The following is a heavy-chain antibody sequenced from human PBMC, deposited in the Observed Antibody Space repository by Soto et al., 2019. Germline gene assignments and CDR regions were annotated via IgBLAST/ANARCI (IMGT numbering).Heavy chain of an antibody. CDR2: IKSKVDGGTT. J-gene: IGHJ4*02. CDR3: ATEAVPGTLHY. Sequence: GGSLRLSCVVSDFSFNDVWMDWVRQAPGKGLEWVGRIKSKVDGGTTDYAAPVMGRFAISRDDSKNTLYLQMNSLKTEDTAVYYCATEAVPGTLHYWGQGTLVTVSS. V-gene: IGHV3-15*07. CDR1: DFSFNDVW. D-gene: IGHD6-19*01.